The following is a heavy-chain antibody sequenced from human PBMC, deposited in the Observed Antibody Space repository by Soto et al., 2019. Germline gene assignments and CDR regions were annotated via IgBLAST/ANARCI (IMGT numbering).Heavy chain of an antibody. Sequence: PSETLSLTCAVYGGSFSGYYWSWIRKPPGKGLEWIGEINHSGSTNYNPSLKSRVTISVDTSKNQFSLKLSSVTAADTAVYYCARGYCSGGSCYYFDYWGQGTLVTVSS. D-gene: IGHD2-15*01. J-gene: IGHJ4*02. CDR3: ARGYCSGGSCYYFDY. CDR2: INHSGST. V-gene: IGHV4-34*01. CDR1: GGSFSGYY.